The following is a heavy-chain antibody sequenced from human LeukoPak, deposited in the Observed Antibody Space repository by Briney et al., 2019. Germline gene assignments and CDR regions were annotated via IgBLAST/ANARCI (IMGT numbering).Heavy chain of an antibody. D-gene: IGHD2-15*01. Sequence: GASVKVSCKASGYTFTSYGISWVRQAPGQGLEWMGWISAYNGNTNYAQKFQGRVTITTDESTSTAYMELSSLRSEDTAVYYCARDIVAYFDYWGQGTLVTVSS. CDR1: GYTFTSYG. CDR2: ISAYNGNT. J-gene: IGHJ4*02. CDR3: ARDIVAYFDY. V-gene: IGHV1-18*01.